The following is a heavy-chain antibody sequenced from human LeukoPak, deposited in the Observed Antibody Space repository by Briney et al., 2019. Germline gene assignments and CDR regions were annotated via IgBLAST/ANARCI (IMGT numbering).Heavy chain of an antibody. V-gene: IGHV4-4*07. CDR2: IYTSGST. CDR1: GGSISSYY. CDR3: ARDMRGDYKYDYYYGMDV. D-gene: IGHD4-17*01. Sequence: SETLSLTCTVSGGSISSYYWSWIRQPAGKGLEWIGRIYTSGSTNYNPSLKSRVTMSVDTSKNQFSPKLSSVTAADTAVYYCARDMRGDYKYDYYYGMDVWGQGTTVTVSS. J-gene: IGHJ6*02.